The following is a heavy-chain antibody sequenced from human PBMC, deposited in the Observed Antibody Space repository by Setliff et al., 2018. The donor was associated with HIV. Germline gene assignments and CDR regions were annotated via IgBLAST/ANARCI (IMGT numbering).Heavy chain of an antibody. D-gene: IGHD6-19*01. CDR2: VSSIGNT. Sequence: PSETLSLTCSVSGISINGYYWSWIRQSPRTRLEWIGYVSSIGNTNYNPSLKSRVTISLDSSKNQFSLKLSSVTAADTAVYYCASGREAVAGALHFDYWGQGTLVTVSS. J-gene: IGHJ4*02. CDR3: ASGREAVAGALHFDY. V-gene: IGHV4-4*08. CDR1: GISINGYY.